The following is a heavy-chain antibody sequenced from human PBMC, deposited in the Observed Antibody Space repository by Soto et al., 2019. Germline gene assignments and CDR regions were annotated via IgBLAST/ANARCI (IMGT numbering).Heavy chain of an antibody. J-gene: IGHJ6*02. CDR3: AAPMVRGVIPSYYYYGMDV. V-gene: IGHV3-30*03. CDR1: GFTFSSYG. Sequence: PGGSLRLSCAASGFTFSSYGMHWVRQAPGKGLEWVAVISYDGSNKYYADSVKGRFTISRDNSKNTLYLQMNSLRAEDTAVYYCAAPMVRGVIPSYYYYGMDVWGQGTTVTVSS. D-gene: IGHD3-10*01. CDR2: ISYDGSNK.